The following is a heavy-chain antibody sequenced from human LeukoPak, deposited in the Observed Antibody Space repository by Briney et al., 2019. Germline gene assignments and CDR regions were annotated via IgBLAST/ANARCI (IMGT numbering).Heavy chain of an antibody. D-gene: IGHD1-1*01. Sequence: SETLSLTCAVSGGSISSGGYSWSWIRQPPGKGLEWIGYIYHSGSTYYNPSLKSRVTISVDRSKNQFSLKPSSVTAADTAVYYCARGDLPESTVNDAFDIWGQGTMVTVSS. CDR1: GGSISSGGYS. CDR3: ARGDLPESTVNDAFDI. J-gene: IGHJ3*02. CDR2: IYHSGST. V-gene: IGHV4-30-2*01.